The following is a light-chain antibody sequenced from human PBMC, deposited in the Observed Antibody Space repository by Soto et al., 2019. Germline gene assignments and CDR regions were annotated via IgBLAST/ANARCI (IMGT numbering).Light chain of an antibody. CDR1: QGMGNY. V-gene: IGKV1-27*01. J-gene: IGKJ1*01. CDR3: QKYDSAPWT. CDR2: DAS. Sequence: DIQMTQSPSSLSASVGDRVIITCRASQGMGNYLAWYQQKPGRLPQLLIYDASFLEPGVPSRFRGSGSGTDFTLIINSLQPEDAATYYCQKYDSAPWTFGQGTKVEIK.